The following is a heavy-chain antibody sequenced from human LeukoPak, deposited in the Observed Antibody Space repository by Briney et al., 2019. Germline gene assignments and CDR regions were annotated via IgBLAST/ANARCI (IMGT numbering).Heavy chain of an antibody. J-gene: IGHJ4*02. CDR2: ISGSDGHT. D-gene: IGHD1-26*01. Sequence: GGSLRLSCAASGFTLSDYAMNWVRQAPGEGLEWLSAISGSDGHTFYADSVKGRFTLSRDNSKNTLYLQMNNLRADDTAIYYCAKVPWVGTITWGQGTLVIVSS. V-gene: IGHV3-23*01. CDR1: GFTLSDYA. CDR3: AKVPWVGTIT.